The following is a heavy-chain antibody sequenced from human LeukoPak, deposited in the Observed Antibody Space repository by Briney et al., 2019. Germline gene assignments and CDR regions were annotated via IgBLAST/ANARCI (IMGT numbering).Heavy chain of an antibody. CDR3: ARVRYFDWYYQRMYYFDY. J-gene: IGHJ4*02. D-gene: IGHD3-9*01. V-gene: IGHV4-59*01. Sequence: SETLSLTCTVSGGSISSYYWSWIRQPPGKGLEWIGYIYYSGSTNYNPSLKSRVTISVDTSKNQFSLKLSSVTAADTAVYYCARVRYFDWYYQRMYYFDYWGQGTLVTVSS. CDR1: GGSISSYY. CDR2: IYYSGST.